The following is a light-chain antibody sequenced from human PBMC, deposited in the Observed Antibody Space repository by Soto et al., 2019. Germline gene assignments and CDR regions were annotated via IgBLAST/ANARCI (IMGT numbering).Light chain of an antibody. CDR1: QSVSNN. CDR2: GAS. Sequence: EIVLTQSPGTLSLSPGERATLSCRASQSVSNNLAWYQQKPGQAPRLLIYGASTRATGIPARFSGSGSGTEFTLTISSLQSEDFAVYYCQQYNNWPPYTFGQGTKVDIK. J-gene: IGKJ2*01. CDR3: QQYNNWPPYT. V-gene: IGKV3-15*01.